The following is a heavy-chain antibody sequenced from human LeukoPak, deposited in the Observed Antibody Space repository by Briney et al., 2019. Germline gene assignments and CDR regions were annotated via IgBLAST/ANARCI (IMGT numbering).Heavy chain of an antibody. CDR2: ISGSGGST. D-gene: IGHD2-2*01. CDR1: GFTFSSYA. V-gene: IGHV3-23*01. J-gene: IGHJ4*02. Sequence: PGGSLRLSCAASGFTFSSYAMSWVRQAPGKGLEWVSAISGSGGSTYYADSVKGRFTTSRDNSKNTLYLQMNSLRAEDTAVYYCAKDLLLSGYYSSTSCSHLGYWGQGTLVTVSS. CDR3: AKDLLLSGYYSSTSCSHLGY.